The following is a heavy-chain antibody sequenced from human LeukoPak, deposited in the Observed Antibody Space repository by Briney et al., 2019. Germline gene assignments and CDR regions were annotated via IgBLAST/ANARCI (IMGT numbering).Heavy chain of an antibody. D-gene: IGHD6-19*01. J-gene: IGHJ1*01. CDR2: ISYDGSNK. CDR1: GFTFSSYG. CDR3: ARGPYSSGWSYAEYFQH. Sequence: PGGSLRLSCAASGFTFSSYGMPWVRQAPGKGLEWVAVISYDGSNKYYADSVKGRFTISRDNAKNSLYLQMNSLRAEDTAVYYCARGPYSSGWSYAEYFQHWGQGTLVTVSS. V-gene: IGHV3-30*03.